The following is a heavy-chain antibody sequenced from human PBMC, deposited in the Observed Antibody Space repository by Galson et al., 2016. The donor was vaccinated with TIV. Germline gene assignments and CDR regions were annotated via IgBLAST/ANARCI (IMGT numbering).Heavy chain of an antibody. CDR2: IYVSGTT. CDR3: ARAYSSGWDNGDDAFDV. J-gene: IGHJ3*01. V-gene: IGHV4-61*02. CDR1: GGSISSGTYF. D-gene: IGHD6-19*01. Sequence: TLSLTCSVSGGSISSGTYFWRWIRQPAGKGLEWIGRIYVSGTTNYNPSLKSRVTISVDTSKDQFSLKLTSVTAADTAIYYCARAYSSGWDNGDDAFDVWGQGATVTVSS.